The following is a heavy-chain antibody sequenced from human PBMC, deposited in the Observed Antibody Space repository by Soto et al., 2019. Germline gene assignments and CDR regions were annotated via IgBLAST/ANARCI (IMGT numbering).Heavy chain of an antibody. V-gene: IGHV1-46*01. CDR3: ARGGATIFGVIDS. CDR1: GYSFFSYY. D-gene: IGHD3-3*02. Sequence: PSVKVSCKASGYSFFSYYIHWVRQAPGQGLEWMGRFLASGGNTFYAQRFRGRVSMTRDTSSTNTVSLELTSLTSDDTAVYYCARGGATIFGVIDSWGQGTRVTVS. J-gene: IGHJ4*02. CDR2: FLASGGNT.